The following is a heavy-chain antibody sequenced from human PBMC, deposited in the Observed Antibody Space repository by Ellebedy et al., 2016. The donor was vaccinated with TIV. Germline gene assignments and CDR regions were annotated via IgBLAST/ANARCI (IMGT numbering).Heavy chain of an antibody. CDR3: ATDGSYGDYLSPTHAFVI. CDR2: INQDAGEK. D-gene: IGHD4-17*01. CDR1: RFTFSSYW. Sequence: GGSLRLSCAASRFTFSSYWMSWVRQAPGKGLEWVANINQDAGEKYYVDSVKGRFTISRDNAKNSLYLHLNSLRAEDTAMYYCATDGSYGDYLSPTHAFVIWGQGTMVTVSS. V-gene: IGHV3-7*01. J-gene: IGHJ3*02.